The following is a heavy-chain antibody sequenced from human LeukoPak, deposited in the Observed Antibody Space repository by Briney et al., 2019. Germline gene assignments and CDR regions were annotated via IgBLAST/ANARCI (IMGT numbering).Heavy chain of an antibody. CDR3: ARDMVDTTISGHWFDP. CDR2: ISPNTGGT. J-gene: IGHJ5*02. V-gene: IGHV1-2*02. Sequence: ASVKVSCKASGYTFTGYSMHWVRQAPGQGLEWMGWISPNTGGTNYAQRFLGRVTMTRDTSISTAYMELSRLRSDDTAVYYCARDMVDTTISGHWFDPWGQGTLVTVSS. D-gene: IGHD5-18*01. CDR1: GYTFTGYS.